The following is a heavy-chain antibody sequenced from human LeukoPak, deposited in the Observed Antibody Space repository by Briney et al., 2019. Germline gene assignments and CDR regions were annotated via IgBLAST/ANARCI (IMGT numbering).Heavy chain of an antibody. CDR1: GGSINSYY. D-gene: IGHD6-13*01. V-gene: IGHV4-59*12. CDR2: IHYTGST. CDR3: AKAPAEGQELAWYFDL. Sequence: SETLSLTCTVSGGSINSYYWSWIRQPPGKGLERIGYIHYTGSTNYNPSLKSRVTISVDTSKNQFSLQLNSVAPEDTAVYYCAKAPAEGQELAWYFDLWGRGTLVTVSS. J-gene: IGHJ2*01.